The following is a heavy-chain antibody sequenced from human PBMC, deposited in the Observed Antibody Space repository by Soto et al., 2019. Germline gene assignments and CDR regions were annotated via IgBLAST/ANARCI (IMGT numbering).Heavy chain of an antibody. CDR2: TSASGAST. D-gene: IGHD6-13*01. CDR1: GFTFSSYA. CDR3: AKGSGSSWYDPFDN. V-gene: IGHV3-23*01. J-gene: IGHJ4*02. Sequence: EVQLLESGGALVQPGGSLRLSCAASGFTFSSYAMTWVRQPPGEGLEWVSSTSASGASTYSADSVEGRFTISRDNSKNTLYLQMDSLRADDTAVYYCAKGSGSSWYDPFDNWGQGTLVTVSS.